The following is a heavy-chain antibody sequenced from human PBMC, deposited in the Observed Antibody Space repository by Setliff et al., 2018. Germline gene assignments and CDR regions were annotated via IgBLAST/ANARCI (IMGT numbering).Heavy chain of an antibody. D-gene: IGHD6-13*01. Sequence: QPGGSLRLSCAASGFTFSGYYIQWVRQAPGKGLEWVSYLGDSGNNIHYADSVKGRFTISRDNSKNMLYLQMNSLRAEDTAVYYCANPYSSSWGLYYYYYYYMDVWGKGTTVTVSS. CDR3: ANPYSSSWGLYYYYYYYMDV. CDR2: LGDSGNNI. CDR1: GFTFSGYY. V-gene: IGHV3-48*01. J-gene: IGHJ6*03.